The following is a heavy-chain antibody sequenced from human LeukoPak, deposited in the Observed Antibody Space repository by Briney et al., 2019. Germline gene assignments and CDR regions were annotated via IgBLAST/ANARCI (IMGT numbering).Heavy chain of an antibody. V-gene: IGHV3-74*01. J-gene: IGHJ6*03. CDR3: ARVARGDYYYYYMDV. Sequence: GGSLRLSCAASGLTFSSYNMNWVRQAPGKGLVWVSRINNDGSSTSYADSVQGRFTISRDNAKNTLYLQMNSLRAEDTALYYCARVARGDYYYYYMDVWGKGTTVTVSS. D-gene: IGHD3-10*01. CDR2: INNDGSST. CDR1: GLTFSSYN.